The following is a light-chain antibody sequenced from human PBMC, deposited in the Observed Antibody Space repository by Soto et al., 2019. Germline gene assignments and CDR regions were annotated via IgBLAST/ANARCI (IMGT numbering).Light chain of an antibody. CDR1: QSVSSY. CDR3: HQRSNWPLMYT. V-gene: IGKV3-11*01. J-gene: IGKJ2*01. Sequence: EIVLTQSPATLSLSPGERATLSCRASQSVSSYLAWYQQKPGQAPRLLIYDASNRATGIPARFSGSGSGTDFTRNISSLATADFSVYYCHQRSNWPLMYTFGQGTTRAIK. CDR2: DAS.